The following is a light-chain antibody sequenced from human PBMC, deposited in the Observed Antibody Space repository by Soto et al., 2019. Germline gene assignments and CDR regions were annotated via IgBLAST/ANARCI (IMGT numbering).Light chain of an antibody. CDR1: QSVSSSY. CDR3: QQYHNWPPLT. V-gene: IGKV3-15*01. J-gene: IGKJ4*01. Sequence: ETVLTQSPGTLSLSPGERATLSCRASQSVSSSYLAWYQQKPGQAPRLLIYAASTRATGIPARFSGSGSGTEFTLTISSLQSEDFAVYYCQQYHNWPPLTFGGGTKVDIK. CDR2: AAS.